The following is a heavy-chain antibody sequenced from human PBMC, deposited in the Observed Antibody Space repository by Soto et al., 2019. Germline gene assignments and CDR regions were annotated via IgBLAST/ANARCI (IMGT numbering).Heavy chain of an antibody. CDR1: GFSLTTSGVG. V-gene: IGHV2-5*02. Sequence: QITLNESGPTQVKPRQTLTLTCTFSGFSLTTSGVGMGWIRQSPGKAPEWLALLSWDDDKRFSPSLKSRLTITKDTSKNQVVRTMADLDPADPATYYCAHRVLRTVFGLVTTTAIYFYFFGHGTPVAFSS. J-gene: IGHJ4*01. D-gene: IGHD3-3*01. CDR2: LSWDDDK. CDR3: AHRVLRTVFGLVTTTAIYFYF.